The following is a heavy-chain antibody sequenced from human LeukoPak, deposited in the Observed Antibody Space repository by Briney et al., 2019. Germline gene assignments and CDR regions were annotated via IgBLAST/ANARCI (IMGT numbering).Heavy chain of an antibody. CDR2: ISGSGGST. Sequence: TGGSLRLSCAASGFTFSSYAMSWVRQAPGKGLEWVSAISGSGGSTYYANSVKGRFTISRDNSKNTLYLQMNSLRAEDTAVYYCAKDPAGYYDSSGYYYMYYFDYWGQVTLVTVSS. D-gene: IGHD3-22*01. CDR3: AKDPAGYYDSSGYYYMYYFDY. CDR1: GFTFSSYA. V-gene: IGHV3-23*01. J-gene: IGHJ4*02.